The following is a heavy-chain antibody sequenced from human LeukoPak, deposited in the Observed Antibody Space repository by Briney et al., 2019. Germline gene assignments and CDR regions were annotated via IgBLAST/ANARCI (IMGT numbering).Heavy chain of an antibody. CDR2: ISYSGST. D-gene: IGHD3-10*02. J-gene: IGHJ3*02. V-gene: IGHV4-59*08. CDR3: ASPGGLYGDDDSDI. Sequence: SETLSLTCTVSGGSISSYYWSWIRQPPGKGLEWIGYISYSGSTKYNPSLKSRVTISVDTSKNQFSLKLSSVTAADTAVYYCASPGGLYGDDDSDIWGQGTMVTVSS. CDR1: GGSISSYY.